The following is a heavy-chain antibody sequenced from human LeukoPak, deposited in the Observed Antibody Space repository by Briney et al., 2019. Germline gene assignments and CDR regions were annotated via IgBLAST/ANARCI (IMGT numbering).Heavy chain of an antibody. CDR1: GGSPGGYY. V-gene: IGHV4-59*01. Sequence: KPSETLSLTCPVSGGSPGGYYSNWIRQPPGKGLEWIGYIHYSGTTNYNPSLKSRVTISVDTSKNQRSLKLSSVTAADTAVYFCAKRWRSSWYLHYWGQGTQVTVSS. D-gene: IGHD6-13*01. CDR2: IHYSGTT. CDR3: AKRWRSSWYLHY. J-gene: IGHJ4*02.